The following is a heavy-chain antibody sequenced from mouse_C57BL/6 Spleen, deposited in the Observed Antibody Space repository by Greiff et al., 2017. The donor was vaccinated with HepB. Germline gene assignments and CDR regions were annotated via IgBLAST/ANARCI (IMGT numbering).Heavy chain of an antibody. CDR1: GYTFTSYW. V-gene: IGHV1-53*01. CDR2: INPSNGGT. D-gene: IGHD2-1*01. CDR3: ARGGNYGRYAMDY. J-gene: IGHJ4*01. Sequence: VQLQQPGTELVKPGASVKLSCKASGYTFTSYWMHWVKQRPGQGLEWIGNINPSNGGTNYNEKFKRKATLTVDKSSSTAYMQLSSLTSEDSAVYYCARGGNYGRYAMDYWGQGTSVTVSS.